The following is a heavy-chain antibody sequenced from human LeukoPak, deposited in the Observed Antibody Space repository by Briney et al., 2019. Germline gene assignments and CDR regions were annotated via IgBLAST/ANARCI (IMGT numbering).Heavy chain of an antibody. Sequence: SETLSLTCTVSGGSISSYYWSWIRQPAGKGLEWIGRICTSGSTNYNPSLKSRVTMSVDTSKNQFSLKLSSVTAADTAVYYCARDRRIAVAGTFYYYGMDVWGQGTTVTVSS. J-gene: IGHJ6*02. CDR3: ARDRRIAVAGTFYYYGMDV. CDR2: ICTSGST. CDR1: GGSISSYY. D-gene: IGHD6-19*01. V-gene: IGHV4-4*07.